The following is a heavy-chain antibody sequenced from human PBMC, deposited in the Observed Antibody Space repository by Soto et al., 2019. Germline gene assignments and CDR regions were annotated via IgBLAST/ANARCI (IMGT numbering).Heavy chain of an antibody. V-gene: IGHV3-74*01. Sequence: GGSLRLSCAASGFTFSSYWMHWVRQAPGKGLVWVSRINSDGSSTSYADSVKGRFTISRDNAKNTLYLQMNSLRADDTAVYYCARVGYGSGSDFDYWGQGTLVTVSS. J-gene: IGHJ4*02. CDR2: INSDGSST. D-gene: IGHD3-10*01. CDR1: GFTFSSYW. CDR3: ARVGYGSGSDFDY.